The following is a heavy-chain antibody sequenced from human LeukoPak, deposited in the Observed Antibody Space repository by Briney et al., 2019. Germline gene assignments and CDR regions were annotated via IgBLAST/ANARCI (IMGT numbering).Heavy chain of an antibody. CDR1: GFTFTAFT. Sequence: GGSLRLSRAASGFTFTAFTINWVRQAPGKGLEWVSSISSSYAIYFADSVKGRFTISRDNAKNSVYLHMNSLRAEDTAVYYCARDRHFVAFDIWGQGTMVTVSS. J-gene: IGHJ3*02. CDR2: ISSSYAI. CDR3: ARDRHFVAFDI. V-gene: IGHV3-69-1*01.